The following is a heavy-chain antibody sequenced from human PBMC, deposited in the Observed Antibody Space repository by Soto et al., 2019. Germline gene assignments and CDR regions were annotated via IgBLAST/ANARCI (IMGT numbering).Heavy chain of an antibody. CDR2: IYYSGST. D-gene: IGHD3-10*01. J-gene: IGHJ4*02. CDR1: GGSISSYY. V-gene: IGHV4-59*12. CDR3: ARDHQYGGNWAFDY. Sequence: PSETLSLTCTVSGGSISSYYWSWIRQPPGKGLEWIGYIYYSGSTNYNPSLKSRVTISVDTSKNQFSLNLFSVTAADTAVYYCARDHQYGGNWAFDYWGQGALVTVSS.